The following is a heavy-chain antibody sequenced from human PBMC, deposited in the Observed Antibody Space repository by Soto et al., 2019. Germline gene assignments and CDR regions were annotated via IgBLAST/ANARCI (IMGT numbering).Heavy chain of an antibody. CDR3: ARDLIVTGVNDYYGMDV. CDR2: ISSSSYT. CDR1: GFTFSDYY. D-gene: IGHD2-21*02. J-gene: IGHJ6*02. Sequence: GGSLRLSCAASGFTFSDYYMSWIRQAPGKGLEWVSYISSSSYTKYADSVKGRFTISRDNAKNSLYLQMNSLRAEDTAVYYCARDLIVTGVNDYYGMDVWGQGTTVTVSS. V-gene: IGHV3-11*06.